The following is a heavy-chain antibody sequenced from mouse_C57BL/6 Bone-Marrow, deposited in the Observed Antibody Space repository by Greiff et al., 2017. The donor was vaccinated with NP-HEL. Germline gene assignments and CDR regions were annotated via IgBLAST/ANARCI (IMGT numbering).Heavy chain of an antibody. CDR3: ARSRGNYLYYAMDY. Sequence: SGAELVRPGTSVKMSCKASGYTFTNYWIGWAKQRPGHGLEWIGDIYPGGGYTNYNEKFKGKATLTADKSSSTAYMQFSSLTSEDSAIYYCARSRGNYLYYAMDYWGQGTSVTVSS. D-gene: IGHD2-1*01. J-gene: IGHJ4*01. CDR1: GYTFTNYW. V-gene: IGHV1-63*01. CDR2: IYPGGGYT.